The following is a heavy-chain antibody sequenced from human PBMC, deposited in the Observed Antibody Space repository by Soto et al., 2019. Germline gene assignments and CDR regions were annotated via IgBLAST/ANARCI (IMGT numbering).Heavy chain of an antibody. J-gene: IGHJ6*02. D-gene: IGHD2-2*02. CDR1: GGSISSGDYY. CDR2: IYYSGST. V-gene: IGHV4-30-4*01. Sequence: KPSETLSLTCTVSGGSISSGDYYWSWIRQPPGKGLEWIGYIYYSGSTYYNPSLKSRVTISVDTSKNQFSLKLSSVTAADTAVYYCARTPSPYTRAYMDVWGQGTTVTVSS. CDR3: ARTPSPYTRAYMDV.